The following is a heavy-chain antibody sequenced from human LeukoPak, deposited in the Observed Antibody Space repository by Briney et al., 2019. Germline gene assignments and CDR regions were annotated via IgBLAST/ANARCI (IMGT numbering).Heavy chain of an antibody. CDR2: ISGSGGST. Sequence: TGGSLRLSCAASGFTFSSYWMHWVRQAPGKGLEWVSAISGSGGSTYYADSVKGRFTISRDNSKNTLYLQMNSLRAEDTAVYYCAKDKYLGGIAAAGGGFDYWGQGTLVTVSS. J-gene: IGHJ4*02. CDR3: AKDKYLGGIAAAGGGFDY. V-gene: IGHV3-23*01. CDR1: GFTFSSYW. D-gene: IGHD6-13*01.